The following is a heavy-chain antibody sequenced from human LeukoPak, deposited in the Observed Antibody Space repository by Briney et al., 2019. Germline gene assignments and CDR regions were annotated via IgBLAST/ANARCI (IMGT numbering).Heavy chain of an antibody. CDR2: IPYSGST. CDR1: GGSISRYY. J-gene: IGHJ2*01. D-gene: IGHD4/OR15-4a*01. CDR3: AGSNFDWYFDL. V-gene: IGHV4-59*01. Sequence: SETLSLTCTVSGGSISRYYWSWIRQPPGKGLEWIGYIPYSGSTNYNPSLKSRVTISVDTSKNQFSLKLTSVTAADTAVYYCAGSNFDWYFDLWGRGTLVTVSS.